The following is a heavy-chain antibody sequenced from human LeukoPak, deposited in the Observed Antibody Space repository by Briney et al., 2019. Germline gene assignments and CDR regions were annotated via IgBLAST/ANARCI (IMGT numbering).Heavy chain of an antibody. D-gene: IGHD3-10*01. CDR3: ARGLSPGSYGSGYYFDY. V-gene: IGHV1-69*13. CDR1: GGTFSSYA. CDR2: IIPIFGTA. J-gene: IGHJ4*02. Sequence: SVKVSCKASGGTFSSYAISWVRQAPGQGLEWMGGIIPIFGTANYAQKFQGRVTITADESTSTAYMELSSLRSEDTAVYYCARGLSPGSYGSGYYFDYWGQGTLVTVSS.